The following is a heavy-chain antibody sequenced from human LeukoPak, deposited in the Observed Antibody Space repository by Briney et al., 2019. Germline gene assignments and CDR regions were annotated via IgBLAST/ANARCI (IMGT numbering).Heavy chain of an antibody. V-gene: IGHV3-23*01. D-gene: IGHD6-13*01. CDR2: ISGSSGSA. CDR3: ARSGSSWYRFDY. Sequence: PGGSLRLSCGASGFTFSSYWMHWVRQAPGKGLEWVSVISGSSGSAYYADSVKGRFSISRDNSKNTLFLQMNSLRAEDMAVYYCARSGSSWYRFDYWGQGTLVTVSS. CDR1: GFTFSSYW. J-gene: IGHJ4*02.